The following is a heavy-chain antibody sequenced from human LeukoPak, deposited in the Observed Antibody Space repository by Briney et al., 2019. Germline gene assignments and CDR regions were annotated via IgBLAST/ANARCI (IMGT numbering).Heavy chain of an antibody. J-gene: IGHJ4*02. CDR1: GGSISSETYY. Sequence: SETLSLTCTVSGGSISSETYYWTWVRQPAGKGLEWIGRIYSSGSTSYNPSLKSRVTISVDTSKNQFSLELNSVTASDTAVYYCARDIRGRGFDYWGQGTLVTVSS. D-gene: IGHD3-10*01. CDR2: IYSSGST. V-gene: IGHV4-61*02. CDR3: ARDIRGRGFDY.